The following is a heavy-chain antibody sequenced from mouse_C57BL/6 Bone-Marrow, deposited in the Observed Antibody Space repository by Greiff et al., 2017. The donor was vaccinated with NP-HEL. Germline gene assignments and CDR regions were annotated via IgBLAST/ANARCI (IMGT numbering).Heavy chain of an antibody. Sequence: EVQRVESGGGLVKPGGSLKLSCAASGFTFSSYAMSWVRQTPEKRLEWVATISDGGSYTYYPDNVKGRFTISRDNAKNNLYLQMSNLKSEDTAMYYCASYDYDWFAYWGQGTLVTVSA. CDR2: ISDGGSYT. CDR1: GFTFSSYA. D-gene: IGHD2-4*01. V-gene: IGHV5-4*01. CDR3: ASYDYDWFAY. J-gene: IGHJ3*01.